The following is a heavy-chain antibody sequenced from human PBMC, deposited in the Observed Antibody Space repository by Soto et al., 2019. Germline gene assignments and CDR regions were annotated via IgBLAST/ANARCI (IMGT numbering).Heavy chain of an antibody. CDR1: GGSFSSGNYY. CDR3: ARGSFSSSSSWFDP. V-gene: IGHV4-31*03. Sequence: SETLSLTCTVSGGSFSSGNYYWSWIRQHPGKGLEWIGYIYYSGRTYYNPSLHSRVSIAVDTTENQFSLKLTSVTAADTSVYYCARGSFSSSSSWFDPWGRGTLVTVSS. D-gene: IGHD6-6*01. J-gene: IGHJ5*02. CDR2: IYYSGRT.